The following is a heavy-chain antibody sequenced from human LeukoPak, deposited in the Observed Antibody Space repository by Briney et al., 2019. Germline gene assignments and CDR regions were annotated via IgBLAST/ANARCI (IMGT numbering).Heavy chain of an antibody. CDR3: ARGDDYIWGRQLES. D-gene: IGHD3-16*01. CDR1: GFTFSSYS. CDR2: ISGSGSTV. V-gene: IGHV3-48*04. Sequence: RSGGSLRLSCAASGFTFSSYSLNWVRQAPGKGLEWISYISGSGSTVFYAKSVQGRFSLSRDNARDALYLQMSSLRVDDTAVYYCARGDDYIWGRQLESWGQGTLVTVSS. J-gene: IGHJ4*02.